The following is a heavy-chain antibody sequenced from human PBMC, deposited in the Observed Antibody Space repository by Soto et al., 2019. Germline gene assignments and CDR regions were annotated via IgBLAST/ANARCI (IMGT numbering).Heavy chain of an antibody. CDR1: GFTFSSYA. V-gene: IGHV3-30-3*01. CDR2: ISYDGSNK. CDR3: AKDLGSGWSYFDS. J-gene: IGHJ4*02. D-gene: IGHD6-19*01. Sequence: PGGSLRLSCAASGFTFSSYAMHWFRQAPGKGLEWVAVISYDGSNKYYADSVKGRFTISRDNSKNTLYLQMNSLRAEDTAVYYCAKDLGSGWSYFDSWGQGTLVTVSS.